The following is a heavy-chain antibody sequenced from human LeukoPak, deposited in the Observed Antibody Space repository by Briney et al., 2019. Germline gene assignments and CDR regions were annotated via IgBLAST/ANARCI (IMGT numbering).Heavy chain of an antibody. CDR3: ARGVMCDY. CDR1: GFIFSSYW. CDR2: IKEDGSEK. V-gene: IGHV3-7*04. Sequence: PGGSLRLSCAASGFIFSSYWMTWARQAPGKGLEWVANIKEDGSEKSYVDSVKGRFTISRDNAKNSLYLQMDSLRAEDTAVYYCARGVMCDYWGQGSLVTVSS. J-gene: IGHJ4*02.